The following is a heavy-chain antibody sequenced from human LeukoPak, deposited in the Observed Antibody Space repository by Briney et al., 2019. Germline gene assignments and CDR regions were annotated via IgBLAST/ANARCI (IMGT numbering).Heavy chain of an antibody. V-gene: IGHV1-2*02. J-gene: IGHJ4*02. CDR3: ARERHTDYYYGSGSYGY. D-gene: IGHD3-10*01. Sequence: ASVKVSCKASGYTLTGYYMHWVRQAPGQGLGWMGWINPNSGGTNYAQKFQGRVTMTRDTSISTAYMELSRLRSDDTAVYYCARERHTDYYYGSGSYGYWGQGTLVTVSS. CDR1: GYTLTGYY. CDR2: INPNSGGT.